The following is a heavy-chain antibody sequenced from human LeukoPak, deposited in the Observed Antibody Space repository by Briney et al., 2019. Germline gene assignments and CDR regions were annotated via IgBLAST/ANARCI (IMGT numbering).Heavy chain of an antibody. D-gene: IGHD3-22*01. J-gene: IGHJ5*02. CDR1: GGTFSSYT. V-gene: IGHV1-69*04. CDR2: IIPILGIA. CDR3: ARDRRGYDNWFDP. Sequence: GASVKVSCKASGGTFSSYTISWVRQAPGQGLEWMGRIIPILGIANYAQKFQGRVTITADKPTSTAYMELSSLRSEDTAVYYCARDRRGYDNWFDPWGQGTLVTVSS.